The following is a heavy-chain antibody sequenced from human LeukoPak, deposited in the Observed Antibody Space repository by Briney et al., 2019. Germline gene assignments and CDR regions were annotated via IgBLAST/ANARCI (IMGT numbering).Heavy chain of an antibody. CDR1: GGSISSGSYY. Sequence: PSQTLSLTCTVSGGSISSGSYYWSWIRQPAGKGLEWIGRIYTSGSTNYNPSLKSRVTISVDTSKNQFSLKLSSVTAADTAVYYCAREMATIEGDYFDYWGQGTLVTVSS. J-gene: IGHJ4*02. V-gene: IGHV4-61*02. CDR3: AREMATIEGDYFDY. D-gene: IGHD5-24*01. CDR2: IYTSGST.